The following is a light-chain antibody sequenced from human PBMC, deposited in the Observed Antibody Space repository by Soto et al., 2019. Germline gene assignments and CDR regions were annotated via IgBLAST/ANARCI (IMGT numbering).Light chain of an antibody. V-gene: IGLV2-8*01. Sequence: QSALPPISSASGSRGQSLNISGSGTTIAVRGYYYVSWYQHHPGKVPKLIIYEVTKRPSGVPDRFSGSKSGNTASLAISGLQSDDEADYYCAAWDDSLNGRGYVFVTGAKDIVL. CDR1: TIAVRGYYY. J-gene: IGLJ1*01. CDR2: EVT. CDR3: AAWDDSLNGRGYV.